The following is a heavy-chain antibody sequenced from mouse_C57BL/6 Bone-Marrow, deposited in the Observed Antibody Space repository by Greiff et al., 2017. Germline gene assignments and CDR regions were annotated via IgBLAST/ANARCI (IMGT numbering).Heavy chain of an antibody. CDR3: ARGYGSSPWFAY. CDR2: IDPSDSYT. Sequence: QVQLKQPGAELVMPGASVKLSCKASGYTFTGYWMHWVKQRPGQGLEWIGEIDPSDSYTNYNQKFKGKSTLTVDKSSSTAYMQLSSLTSEDSAVYYCARGYGSSPWFAYWGQGTLVTVSA. J-gene: IGHJ3*01. D-gene: IGHD1-1*01. V-gene: IGHV1-69*01. CDR1: GYTFTGYW.